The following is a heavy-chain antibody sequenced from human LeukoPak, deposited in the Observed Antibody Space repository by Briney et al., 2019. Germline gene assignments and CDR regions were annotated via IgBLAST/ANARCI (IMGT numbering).Heavy chain of an antibody. CDR1: GYTLTELS. D-gene: IGHD3-10*01. CDR3: ALLGESREWFDP. V-gene: IGHV1-24*01. Sequence: ASVNVSCTVSGYTLTELSMHWVRQAPGKGLEWMGGFDPEDGETIYAQKFQGRVTMTEDTSTDTAYMELSSLRSEDTAVYYCALLGESREWFDPWGQGTLVTVSS. CDR2: FDPEDGET. J-gene: IGHJ5*02.